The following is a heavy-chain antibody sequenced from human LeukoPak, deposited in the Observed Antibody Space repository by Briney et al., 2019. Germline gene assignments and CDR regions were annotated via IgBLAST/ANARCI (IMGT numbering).Heavy chain of an antibody. CDR1: GGTFSSYT. V-gene: IGHV1-69*02. D-gene: IGHD4-17*01. CDR2: IIPILGIA. CDR3: ARGRALKDYGDYQDAFDI. J-gene: IGHJ3*02. Sequence: RGSSVKVSCKASGGTFSSYTISWVRQAPGQGLEWMGRIIPILGIANYAQKFQGRVTITADKSTSTAYMELSSLRSEDTAAYYCARGRALKDYGDYQDAFDIWGQGTMVTVSS.